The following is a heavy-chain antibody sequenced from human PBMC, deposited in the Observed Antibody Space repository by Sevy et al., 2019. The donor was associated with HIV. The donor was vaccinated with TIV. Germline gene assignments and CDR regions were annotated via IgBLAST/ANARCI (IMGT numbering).Heavy chain of an antibody. V-gene: IGHV1-69*13. J-gene: IGHJ4*02. Sequence: ASVKVSCKASGGTFSSYAISWVRQAPGQGLEWMGGIIPIFGTANYAQKFQGRVTITADESTGTAYMELGSLGSEDTAVYYCARGSAAGTLDYWGQGTLVTVSS. CDR2: IIPIFGTA. D-gene: IGHD6-13*01. CDR1: GGTFSSYA. CDR3: ARGSAAGTLDY.